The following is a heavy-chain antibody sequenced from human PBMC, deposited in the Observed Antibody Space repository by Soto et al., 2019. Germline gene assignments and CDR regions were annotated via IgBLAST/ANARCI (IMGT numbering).Heavy chain of an antibody. Sequence: PGGSLRLSCVASGFSLSDYAVNWVRQAPGKGLEWVSFISNDSRTIYYADSVEGRFTVSRDNARNSVSLQMDSLRDEDAAVYYCARIKLVEWFFINVDVYDMDVWGQGTPVTVSS. V-gene: IGHV3-48*02. CDR3: ARIKLVEWFFINVDVYDMDV. D-gene: IGHD3-3*01. J-gene: IGHJ6*02. CDR1: GFSLSDYA. CDR2: ISNDSRTI.